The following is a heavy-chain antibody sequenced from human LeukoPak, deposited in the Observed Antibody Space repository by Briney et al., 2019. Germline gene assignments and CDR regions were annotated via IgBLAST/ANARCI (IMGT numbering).Heavy chain of an antibody. CDR1: GYNFGTYL. D-gene: IGHD5-12*01. CDR3: ARREVATYYFDW. CDR2: IYPGDSDT. J-gene: IGHJ4*02. V-gene: IGHV5-51*01. Sequence: GESLKISCKGSGYNFGTYLIGWVRQMPGKGLEWMGTIYPGDSDTTYRPSFQGQVTISADKSISTAYLQWSSLKASDTAMYYCARREVATYYFDWWGQGTLVTVSS.